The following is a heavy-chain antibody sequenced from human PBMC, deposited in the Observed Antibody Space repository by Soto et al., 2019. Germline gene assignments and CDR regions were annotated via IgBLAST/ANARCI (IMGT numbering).Heavy chain of an antibody. V-gene: IGHV7-4-1*01. CDR1: GYTFTSYA. J-gene: IGHJ6*02. CDR2: INTNTGNP. CDR3: ARDAKWFGELSLQLYYYYYGMDV. Sequence: ASVKVSCKASGYTFTSYAMNWVRQAPGQGLEWMGWINTNTGNPTYAQGFTGRFVFSLDTSVSTAYLQICSLKAEDTAVYYCARDAKWFGELSLQLYYYYYGMDVWGQGTTVTVSS. D-gene: IGHD3-10*01.